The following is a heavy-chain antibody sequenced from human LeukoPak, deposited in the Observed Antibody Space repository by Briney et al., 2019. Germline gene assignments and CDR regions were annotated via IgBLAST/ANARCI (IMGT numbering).Heavy chain of an antibody. CDR3: ARHIEGYGNYYMDV. CDR1: GYSFTSYW. D-gene: IGHD5-18*01. Sequence: GESLKISCKGSGYSFTSYWIGWVRQTPGKGLEWMGFIYPDNSDTRYSPSFQGQSTISADKSISTAFLQWSRLKASDTAMYYCARHIEGYGNYYMDVWGKGTMVTVS. CDR2: IYPDNSDT. V-gene: IGHV5-51*01. J-gene: IGHJ6*03.